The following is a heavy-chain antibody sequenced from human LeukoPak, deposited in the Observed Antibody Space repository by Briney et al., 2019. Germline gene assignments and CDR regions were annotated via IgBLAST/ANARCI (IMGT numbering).Heavy chain of an antibody. D-gene: IGHD2/OR15-2a*01. J-gene: IGHJ6*02. V-gene: IGHV3-74*01. CDR3: ASLQNVPSYYYYYVMDV. CDR1: GFTFSNYW. Sequence: GGSLRLSCAASGFTFSNYWMHWVRQAPWKGLVWVSRINSDGSTTNYADSVKGRFTISRDNAKDTLFLQMNSLRAEDTAVYYCASLQNVPSYYYYYVMDVWGQGTTVTVSS. CDR2: INSDGSTT.